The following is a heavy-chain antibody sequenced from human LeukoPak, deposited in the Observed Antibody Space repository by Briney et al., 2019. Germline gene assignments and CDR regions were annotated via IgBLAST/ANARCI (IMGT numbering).Heavy chain of an antibody. V-gene: IGHV4-38-2*01. CDR1: GYSLSSGYY. Sequence: SETLSLTCAVSGYSLSSGYYWGWIRQPPGNGLEWIGSIYQSGNSYQKSSLKSRLTLSVDTSKNHFSLKVRSVTAADTAVYYCARSPSRYNWNFDYWGQGILVIVSS. J-gene: IGHJ4*02. D-gene: IGHD1-20*01. CDR2: IYQSGNS. CDR3: ARSPSRYNWNFDY.